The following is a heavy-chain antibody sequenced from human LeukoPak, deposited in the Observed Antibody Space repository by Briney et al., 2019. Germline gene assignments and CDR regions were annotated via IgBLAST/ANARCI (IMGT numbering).Heavy chain of an antibody. D-gene: IGHD4-17*01. CDR3: AKGHGDQGAFDI. CDR1: GFTFSSYA. J-gene: IGHJ3*02. V-gene: IGHV3-23*01. Sequence: GGSLRLSCAASGFTFSSYAMSWVRQAPGKGLEWVSAIGGSGGSTYYADSVKGRFTISRDNSKNTLYLQMNSLRAEDTAVYYCAKGHGDQGAFDIWGQGTMVTVSS. CDR2: IGGSGGST.